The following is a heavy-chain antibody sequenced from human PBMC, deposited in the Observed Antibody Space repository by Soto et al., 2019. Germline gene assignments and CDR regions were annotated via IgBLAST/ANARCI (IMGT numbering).Heavy chain of an antibody. D-gene: IGHD6-13*01. Sequence: QVQLVQSGAEVKKPGASVKVSCKASGYTFTNYAFSWVRQAPGQGLEWMGWISAYNGNTNYPQKLQDRVTMTTDTSTSTSYMQLRSLRSHDTAVYYCARNLAAAGPFDCWGQGTLVTVSS. CDR1: GYTFTNYA. CDR3: ARNLAAAGPFDC. V-gene: IGHV1-18*01. CDR2: ISAYNGNT. J-gene: IGHJ4*02.